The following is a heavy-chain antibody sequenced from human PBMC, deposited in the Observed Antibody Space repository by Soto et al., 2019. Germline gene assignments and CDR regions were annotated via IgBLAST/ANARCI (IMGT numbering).Heavy chain of an antibody. J-gene: IGHJ5*02. D-gene: IGHD3-3*02. V-gene: IGHV4-59*01. CDR3: ARSIWVEGGGPLDP. Sequence: QVQLQESGPGLVKPSETLSLTCSVSGASISDYYWIWIRQPPGKGLEWIGYIHYSVGTKYNPSLKSRGTTSVDTSKDQFALKLKSGNAADTAVYYCARSIWVEGGGPLDPWGQGTLVTVSS. CDR2: IHYSVGT. CDR1: GASISDYY.